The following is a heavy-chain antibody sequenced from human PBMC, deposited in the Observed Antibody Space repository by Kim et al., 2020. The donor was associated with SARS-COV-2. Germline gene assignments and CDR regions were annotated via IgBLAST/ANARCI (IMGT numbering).Heavy chain of an antibody. CDR2: IWYDGSNK. D-gene: IGHD4-17*01. CDR3: ARDRFNDYGDDY. V-gene: IGHV3-33*01. J-gene: IGHJ4*02. Sequence: GGSLRLSCAASGFTFSSYGMHWVRQDPGKGLEWVAVIWYDGSNKYYADSVKGRFTISRDNSKNTLYLQMNRLRAEDTAVYYCARDRFNDYGDDYWGQGTLVTVSS. CDR1: GFTFSSYG.